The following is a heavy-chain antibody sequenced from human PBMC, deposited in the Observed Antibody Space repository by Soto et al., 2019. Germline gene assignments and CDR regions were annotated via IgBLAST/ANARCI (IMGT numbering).Heavy chain of an antibody. D-gene: IGHD3-3*01. J-gene: IGHJ4*02. Sequence: GGSLRLSCAASGFTFSSYAMSWVRQAPGKGLEWVSAISGSGGSTYYADSVKGRFSISRDNSKNTLYLQMNSLRAEDTAVYYCAKVRLRFLEWFLFDYWGQGTLVTVSS. CDR3: AKVRLRFLEWFLFDY. CDR1: GFTFSSYA. CDR2: ISGSGGST. V-gene: IGHV3-23*01.